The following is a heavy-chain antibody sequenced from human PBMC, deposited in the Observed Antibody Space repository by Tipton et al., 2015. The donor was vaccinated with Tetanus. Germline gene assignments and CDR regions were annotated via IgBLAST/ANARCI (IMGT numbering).Heavy chain of an antibody. CDR3: ARGGGYSGFGLPRYFDH. CDR2: ITAYNGNT. V-gene: IGHV1-18*01. Sequence: QSGAEVKRPGASVRVSCKTSGYTFPDYGIVWVRQAPGQGLEWMAWITAYNGNTYTARKVQGRLAMTTDTSTNTAYMELRSLTSDDTAVYYCARGGGYSGFGLPRYFDHWGQGTLVTVSS. CDR1: GYTFPDYG. D-gene: IGHD5-12*01. J-gene: IGHJ5*02.